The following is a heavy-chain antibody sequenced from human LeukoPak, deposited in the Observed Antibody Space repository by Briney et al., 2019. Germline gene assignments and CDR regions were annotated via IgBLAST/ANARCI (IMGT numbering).Heavy chain of an antibody. Sequence: PGRSLRLSCAASGFTFSSYGMHWVRQAPGKGLEWVAVIWYDGSNKYYADSVKGRFTISRDNSKNTLYLQMNSLRAEDTAVYYCARDYYGSGSLPIDYWGQGALVTVSS. CDR3: ARDYYGSGSLPIDY. V-gene: IGHV3-33*01. J-gene: IGHJ4*02. D-gene: IGHD3-10*01. CDR2: IWYDGSNK. CDR1: GFTFSSYG.